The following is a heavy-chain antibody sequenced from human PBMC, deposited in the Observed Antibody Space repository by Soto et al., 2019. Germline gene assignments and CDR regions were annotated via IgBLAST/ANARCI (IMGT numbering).Heavy chain of an antibody. CDR2: IGTAGDT. V-gene: IGHV3-13*01. J-gene: IGHJ6*02. Sequence: GGSLRLSCAASGFTVSSNYMSWVRQAPGKGLEWVSAIGTAGDTYYPGSVKGRFTISRENAKNSLYLQMNSLRAEDTAVYYCARVSPVGAWFGELLYPSRAGYYGMDVWGQGTTVTVSS. CDR3: ARVSPVGAWFGELLYPSRAGYYGMDV. D-gene: IGHD3-10*01. CDR1: GFTVSSNY.